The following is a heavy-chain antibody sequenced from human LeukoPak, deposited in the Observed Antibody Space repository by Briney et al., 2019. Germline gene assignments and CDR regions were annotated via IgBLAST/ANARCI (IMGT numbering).Heavy chain of an antibody. Sequence: GGSLRLSCAASGFTFSDYYMSWIRQAPGKGLEWVSYISSSGSTIYYADFVKGRFTISRDNAKNSLYLQMNSLRAEDTAVYYCARDDCSGGSCKETYYYYGMDVWGQGTTVTVSS. CDR3: ARDDCSGGSCKETYYYYGMDV. CDR2: ISSSGSTI. D-gene: IGHD2-15*01. V-gene: IGHV3-11*01. J-gene: IGHJ6*02. CDR1: GFTFSDYY.